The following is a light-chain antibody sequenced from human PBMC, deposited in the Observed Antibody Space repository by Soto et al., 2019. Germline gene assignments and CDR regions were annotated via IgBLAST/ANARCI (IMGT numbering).Light chain of an antibody. V-gene: IGKV1-17*03. CDR1: RGITNY. Sequence: DIQMTQSPSAMSASVGDRVTITCRASRGITNYVAWFQQKPGQVPKRLIYAASSLQRGVPSRFSGSGSGTEFTLTISSLQPEDVATYYCLQHNTYPPTFGQGTKLEIK. CDR3: LQHNTYPPT. J-gene: IGKJ2*01. CDR2: AAS.